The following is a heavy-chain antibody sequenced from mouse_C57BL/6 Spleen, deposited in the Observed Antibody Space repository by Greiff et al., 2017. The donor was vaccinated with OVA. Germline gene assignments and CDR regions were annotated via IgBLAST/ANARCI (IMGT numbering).Heavy chain of an antibody. J-gene: IGHJ2*01. V-gene: IGHV5-9*01. Sequence: EVHLVESGGGLVKPGGSLKLSCAASGFTFSSYTMSWVRQTPEKRLEWVATISGGGGNTYYPDSVKGRFTISRDNAKNTLYLQMSSLRSEDTALYYCARHLGPYFDYWGQGTTLTVSS. D-gene: IGHD4-1*01. CDR2: ISGGGGNT. CDR3: ARHLGPYFDY. CDR1: GFTFSSYT.